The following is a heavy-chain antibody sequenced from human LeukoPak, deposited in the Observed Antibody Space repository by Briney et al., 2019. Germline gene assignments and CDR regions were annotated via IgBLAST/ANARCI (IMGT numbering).Heavy chain of an antibody. CDR1: GGSFSGYY. V-gene: IGHV4-34*01. CDR2: INHSGST. D-gene: IGHD5-12*01. CDR3: ARGRSNIVATYNY. J-gene: IGHJ4*02. Sequence: SETLSLTCAVYGGSFSGYYWSWIRQPPGKGLEWIGEINHSGSTNYNPPLKSRVTISVDTSKNQFSLKLSSVTAADTAVYYCARGRSNIVATYNYWGQGTLVTVSS.